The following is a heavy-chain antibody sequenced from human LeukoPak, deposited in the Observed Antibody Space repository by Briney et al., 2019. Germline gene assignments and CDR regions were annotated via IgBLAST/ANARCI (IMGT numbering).Heavy chain of an antibody. V-gene: IGHV4-4*07. D-gene: IGHD3-10*01. Sequence: SETLSLTCAVSGGSISDYYCNWIRQPAGKGLEWIGRIYTSGSTNSNPSLKSRVTMSVDRSKNQFSLRLTSVTAADTAVYYCARLNLEYLYSSGPNDYWGQGTLVTVSS. CDR3: ARLNLEYLYSSGPNDY. CDR2: IYTSGST. CDR1: GGSISDYY. J-gene: IGHJ4*02.